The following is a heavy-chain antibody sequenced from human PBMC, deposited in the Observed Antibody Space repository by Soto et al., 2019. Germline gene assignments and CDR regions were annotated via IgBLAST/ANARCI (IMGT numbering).Heavy chain of an antibody. CDR2: IHYTGNT. J-gene: IGHJ5*02. D-gene: IGHD6-13*01. V-gene: IGHV4-59*01. Sequence: SETLSLTCTVSGDSISIYYWSWIRQPPGKGLEWIGYIHYTGNTNYNPSLKRRVTISVDTYKNQFSLNLASVTAADTAFYYCARGGAAGVWFDPWGQGTLVTVSS. CDR3: ARGGAAGVWFDP. CDR1: GDSISIYY.